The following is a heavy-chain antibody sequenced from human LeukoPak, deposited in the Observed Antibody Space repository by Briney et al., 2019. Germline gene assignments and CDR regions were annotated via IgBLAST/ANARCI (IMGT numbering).Heavy chain of an antibody. CDR3: ARAYSSSWYSHFDY. D-gene: IGHD6-13*01. V-gene: IGHV1-46*01. CDR1: GYTFTIYY. Sequence: ASVTVSFKASGYTFTIYYMHWVRQAPGQGLEWMGIINPSGGSTSYAQKFQGRVTMTRDTSTSIVYMELSSLRSEDTAVYYCARAYSSSWYSHFDYWGQGTLVTVSS. CDR2: INPSGGST. J-gene: IGHJ4*02.